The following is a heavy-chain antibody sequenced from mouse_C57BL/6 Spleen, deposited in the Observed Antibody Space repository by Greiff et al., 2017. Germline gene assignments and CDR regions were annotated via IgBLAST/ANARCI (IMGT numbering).Heavy chain of an antibody. J-gene: IGHJ2*01. CDR2: INPNNGGT. CDR3: GRKVKGYYGNYFDY. D-gene: IGHD2-1*01. CDR1: GYTFTDYY. V-gene: IGHV1-26*01. Sequence: EVQLQQSGPELVKPGASVKISCKASGYTFTDYYMNWVKQSHGKSLEWIGDINPNNGGTSYNQKFKGKATLTVDKSSSTAYMELRSLTSEDSAVYYGGRKVKGYYGNYFDYWGQGTTLTVSS.